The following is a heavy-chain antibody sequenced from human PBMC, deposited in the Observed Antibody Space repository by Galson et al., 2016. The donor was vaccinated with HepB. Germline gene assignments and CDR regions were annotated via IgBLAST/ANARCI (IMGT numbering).Heavy chain of an antibody. J-gene: IGHJ4*02. D-gene: IGHD5-24*01. CDR2: ISATTETI. CDR3: ARDWGDGYNSLDF. V-gene: IGHV3-11*01. CDR1: GFIFTDYY. Sequence: SLRLSCEASGFIFTDYYISWLRQAPGQGLEWVSYISATTETIWYADSVRGRFTISRDNARNSVSLQMNSLRAEDTAVYYCARDWGDGYNSLDFWGQGTLVTVSS.